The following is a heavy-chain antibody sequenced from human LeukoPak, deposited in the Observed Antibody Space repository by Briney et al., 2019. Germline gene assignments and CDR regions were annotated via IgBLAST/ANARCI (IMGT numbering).Heavy chain of an antibody. D-gene: IGHD5-18*01. Sequence: GGSLRLSCAASGFTFSSYAMEWVRQAPGKGLEWVAVISYDESIKYYTDSVKGRFAISRDNSKKTLYLQMNSVRAEDTAVYYCARANGYSFGYADYWGQGTLVTVSS. J-gene: IGHJ4*02. CDR2: ISYDESIK. CDR1: GFTFSSYA. V-gene: IGHV3-30*09. CDR3: ARANGYSFGYADY.